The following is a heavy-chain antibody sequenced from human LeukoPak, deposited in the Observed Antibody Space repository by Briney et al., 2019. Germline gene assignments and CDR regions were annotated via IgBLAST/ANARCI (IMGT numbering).Heavy chain of an antibody. D-gene: IGHD5-18*01. CDR3: ARGIQLSAKFDP. J-gene: IGHJ5*02. V-gene: IGHV4-39*01. Sequence: SETLSLTCTVSGGSISSSSYYWGWIRQPPGTGLEWIGSIYYSGSTYYNPSLKSRVTISVDTSKNQFSLKLSSVTAADTAVYYCARGIQLSAKFDPWGQGTLVTVSS. CDR2: IYYSGST. CDR1: GGSISSSSYY.